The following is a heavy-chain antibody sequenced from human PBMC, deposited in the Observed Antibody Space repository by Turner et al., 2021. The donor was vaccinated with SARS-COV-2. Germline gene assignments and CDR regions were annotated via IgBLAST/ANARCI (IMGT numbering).Heavy chain of an antibody. J-gene: IGHJ2*01. CDR1: GASVNDHY. V-gene: IGHV4-59*02. CDR2: FSFSGNK. CDR3: ARGSYTNWDWYFDL. Sequence: QVQLQESGPVLVKPSEILSLSCTVSGASVNDHYWSWVRQAPGKGLESITYFSFSGNKHHNPSLKSRITLSLDASRNQFSLKMTSVTAADTAVYYCARGSYTNWDWYFDLWGRGTLVNVSS. D-gene: IGHD7-27*01.